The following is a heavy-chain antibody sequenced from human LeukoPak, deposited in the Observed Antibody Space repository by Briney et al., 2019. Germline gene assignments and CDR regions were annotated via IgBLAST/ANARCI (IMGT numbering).Heavy chain of an antibody. V-gene: IGHV3-21*01. CDR1: GFTFSSYA. D-gene: IGHD2-2*01. Sequence: GGSLRLSCAASGFTFSSYAMHWVRQAPGKGLEWVSSISSSSSYIYYADSVKGRFTISRDNSKNTLYLQMNSLRAEDTAVYYCARDPGYCDNTSCYAANFDYWGQGTLVTVSS. CDR2: ISSSSSYI. CDR3: ARDPGYCDNTSCYAANFDY. J-gene: IGHJ4*02.